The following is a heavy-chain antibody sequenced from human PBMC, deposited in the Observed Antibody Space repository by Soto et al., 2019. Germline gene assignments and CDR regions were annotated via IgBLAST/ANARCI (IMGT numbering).Heavy chain of an antibody. J-gene: IGHJ4*02. CDR2: ISAYNGNT. Sequence: QVQLVQSGAEVKKPGASVKVSCKASGYTFTSYGISWVRQAPGQGLAWMGCISAYNGNTNYAQKLQGRVTMTTGTSTSTGYMELRRPRSDDTDVYICVKDRGYCYGYDYWGQGNLLTASS. D-gene: IGHD5-18*01. CDR3: VKDRGYCYGYDY. V-gene: IGHV1-18*01. CDR1: GYTFTSYG.